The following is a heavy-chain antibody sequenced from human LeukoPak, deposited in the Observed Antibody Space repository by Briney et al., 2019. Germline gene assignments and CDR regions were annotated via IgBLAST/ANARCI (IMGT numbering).Heavy chain of an antibody. CDR3: ARERSIVGATIFDY. V-gene: IGHV4-31*03. CDR1: GGSISSGGYY. D-gene: IGHD1-26*01. Sequence: SETLSLACTVSGGSISSGGYYWSWIRQHPGTGLEWIGYIYYSGSTYYNPSLKSRVTMSVDTSKNQFSLKLSSVTAADTAVYYCARERSIVGATIFDYWGQGTLVTVSS. CDR2: IYYSGST. J-gene: IGHJ4*02.